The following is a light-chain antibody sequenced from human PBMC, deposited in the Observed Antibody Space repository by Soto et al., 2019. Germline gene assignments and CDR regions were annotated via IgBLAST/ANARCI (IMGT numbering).Light chain of an antibody. CDR2: GAS. CDR3: QQYNSWPPYT. CDR1: QNWDRH. V-gene: IGKV3-15*01. Sequence: GVNQSPTPLSVSSGEKGTLFCRDSQNWDRHLAWYQQKPGQATRPLIYGASTRATGTPGRFSGSGSGTKFNLTISSLQSEDFAVCYCQQYNSWPPYTFGQGTKLEIK. J-gene: IGKJ2*01.